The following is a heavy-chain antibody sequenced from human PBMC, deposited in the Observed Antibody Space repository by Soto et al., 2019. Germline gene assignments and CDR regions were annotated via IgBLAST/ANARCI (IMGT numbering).Heavy chain of an antibody. Sequence: WASVKVSCKASGYTFTGYYMHWVRQAPGQGLEWMGWINPNSGGTNYAQKFQGWVTMTRDTSISTAYMELSRLRSDDTAVYYCARSARYGSSPNYYYYGMDVWGQGTTVTVSS. D-gene: IGHD6-6*01. CDR3: ARSARYGSSPNYYYYGMDV. CDR1: GYTFTGYY. V-gene: IGHV1-2*04. CDR2: INPNSGGT. J-gene: IGHJ6*02.